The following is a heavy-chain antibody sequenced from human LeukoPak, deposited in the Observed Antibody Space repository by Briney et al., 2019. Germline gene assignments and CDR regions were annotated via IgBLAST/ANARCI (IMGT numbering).Heavy chain of an antibody. J-gene: IGHJ3*02. CDR1: GFIFSNHW. CDR2: ISGDGSDT. D-gene: IGHD3-16*01. CDR3: ASPLGDVVISGGNTLDI. Sequence: AGGSLRLSCEGSGFIFSNHWVHWVRQDPGKGLMWLSRISGDGSDTTYVDSVTGRFSISRDNAKNSLYLQMNSLRAEDTAVYYCASPLGDVVISGGNTLDIWGQGTMVTVSS. V-gene: IGHV3-74*03.